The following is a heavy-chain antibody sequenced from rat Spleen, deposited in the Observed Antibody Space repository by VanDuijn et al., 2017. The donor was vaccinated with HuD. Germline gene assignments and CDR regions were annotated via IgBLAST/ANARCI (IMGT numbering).Heavy chain of an antibody. Sequence: EVQLVESGGGLVQPGRSMKLSCAASGFTFNNYDMVWVRQAPTKGLKWVASISYDGSTAYYRDSVKRRFTISRDNAKSTLYLQMDSLRSEDTATYYCTRGYYFDYWGQGVMVAVSS. J-gene: IGHJ2*01. CDR1: GFTFNNYD. V-gene: IGHV5-25*01. CDR2: ISYDGSTA. CDR3: TRGYYFDY.